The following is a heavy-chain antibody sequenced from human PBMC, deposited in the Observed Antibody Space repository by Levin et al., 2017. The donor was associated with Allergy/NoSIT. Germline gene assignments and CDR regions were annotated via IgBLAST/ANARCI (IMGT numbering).Heavy chain of an antibody. Sequence: GESLKISCKGSGYSFTSYWIGWVRQMPGKGLEWMGIIYPGDSDTRYSPSFQGQVTISADKSISTAYLQWSSLKASDTAMYYCARHRMLMLAGYCSSTSCYAGAFDSWGQGTMVTVSS. J-gene: IGHJ3*02. CDR1: GYSFTSYW. D-gene: IGHD2-2*01. V-gene: IGHV5-51*01. CDR2: IYPGDSDT. CDR3: ARHRMLMLAGYCSSTSCYAGAFDS.